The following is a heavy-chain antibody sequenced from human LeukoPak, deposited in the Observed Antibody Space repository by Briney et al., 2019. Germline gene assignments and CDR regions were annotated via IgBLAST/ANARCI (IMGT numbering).Heavy chain of an antibody. V-gene: IGHV3-23*01. J-gene: IGHJ4*02. Sequence: PGGSLRLSCAASGFTFSSYAMSWVRQAPGKGLEWVSAISGSGGSTYYADSVKGRFTISRDNSKNTLYLQMNSLRAEDTAVYSCAKEKGYCSSTGCSPFDSWGQGTLVTVSS. D-gene: IGHD2-2*01. CDR3: AKEKGYCSSTGCSPFDS. CDR2: ISGSGGST. CDR1: GFTFSSYA.